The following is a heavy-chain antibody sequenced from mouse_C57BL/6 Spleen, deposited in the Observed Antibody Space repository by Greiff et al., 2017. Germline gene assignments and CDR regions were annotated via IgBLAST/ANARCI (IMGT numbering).Heavy chain of an antibody. V-gene: IGHV5-6*02. CDR1: GFTFSSYG. CDR2: ISSGGSYT. Sequence: DVKLVESGGDLVKPGGSLKLSCAASGFTFSSYGMSWVRQTPDKRLEWVANISSGGSYTYYPASVKGRFTISRDNAKNTLYLQISRLKSEDTAMYYCARPDYYGPWFAYWGQGTLVTVSA. CDR3: ARPDYYGPWFAY. J-gene: IGHJ3*01. D-gene: IGHD1-1*01.